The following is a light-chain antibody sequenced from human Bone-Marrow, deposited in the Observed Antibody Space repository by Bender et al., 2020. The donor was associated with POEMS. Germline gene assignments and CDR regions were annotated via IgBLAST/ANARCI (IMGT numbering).Light chain of an antibody. CDR2: LNSDGSH. CDR3: QTWGTGLLV. CDR1: SGHSSYA. V-gene: IGLV4-69*01. J-gene: IGLJ2*01. Sequence: QLVLTQSPSASASLGASVKLTCTLYSGHSSYAIAWHQQRPEKGPRYLMTLNSDGSHSKADGIPDRFSGSSSGAERYLTISSLQSEDEADYYCQTWGTGLLVFGGGTKLTVL.